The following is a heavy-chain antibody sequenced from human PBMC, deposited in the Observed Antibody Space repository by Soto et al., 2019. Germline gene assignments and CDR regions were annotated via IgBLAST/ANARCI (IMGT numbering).Heavy chain of an antibody. J-gene: IGHJ3*02. V-gene: IGHV1-3*01. Sequence: ASVKVSCKASGYTFTSYAMHWVRQAPGQRLEWMGWIDAGNGNTKYSQKFQGRVTITRDTSASTAYMELSSLRSEDTAVYYCARERWLGAFDIWGQGTMVTVSS. CDR1: GYTFTSYA. CDR3: ARERWLGAFDI. D-gene: IGHD3-10*01. CDR2: IDAGNGNT.